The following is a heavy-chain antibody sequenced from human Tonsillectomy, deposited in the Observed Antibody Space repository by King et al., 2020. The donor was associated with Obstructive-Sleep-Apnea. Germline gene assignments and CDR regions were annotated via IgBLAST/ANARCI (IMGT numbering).Heavy chain of an antibody. CDR2: IRSKAYGGTT. CDR3: TRDSSGRYGMGAFDI. V-gene: IGHV3-49*03. D-gene: IGHD1-26*01. CDR1: GFTFGDYA. J-gene: IGHJ3*02. Sequence: VQLVESGGGLVQPGRSLRLSCTASGFTFGDYAMSWFRQAPGKGLEWVGFIRSKAYGGTTEYAASVKGRFTISRDDSKSIAYLQMNSLKTEDTAVYYCTRDSSGRYGMGAFDIWGQGTMVTVSS.